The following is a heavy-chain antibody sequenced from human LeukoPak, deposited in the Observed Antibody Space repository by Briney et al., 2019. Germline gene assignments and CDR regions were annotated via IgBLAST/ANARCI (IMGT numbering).Heavy chain of an antibody. CDR3: ASARESCIGSTCYEYFHH. V-gene: IGHV3-53*01. D-gene: IGHD3-22*01. CDR1: GFTVTTKT. J-gene: IGHJ1*01. Sequence: GGSLRLSCAAPGFTVTTKTMAWVRQAPGRGLKWVSVFYSPGSTYYADSVHGLFTISRDTSLNTLFLQMNSLRVEDTAVYSCASARESCIGSTCYEYFHHWGQGTPLRVSS. CDR2: FYSPGST.